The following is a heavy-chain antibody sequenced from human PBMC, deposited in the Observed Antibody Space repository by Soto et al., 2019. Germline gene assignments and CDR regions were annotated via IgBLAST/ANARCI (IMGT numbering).Heavy chain of an antibody. CDR2: INHSGGT. V-gene: IGHV4-34*01. Sequence: PSETLSLTCAVYGGSFSGYYWSWIRQPPGKGLEWIGEINHSGGTNYNPSLKSRVTISVDTSKNQFSLKLSSVTAADTAVYYCARGRIRYYYGSGSGGYGMDVWGQGTTVTVSS. J-gene: IGHJ6*02. CDR3: ARGRIRYYYGSGSGGYGMDV. CDR1: GGSFSGYY. D-gene: IGHD3-10*01.